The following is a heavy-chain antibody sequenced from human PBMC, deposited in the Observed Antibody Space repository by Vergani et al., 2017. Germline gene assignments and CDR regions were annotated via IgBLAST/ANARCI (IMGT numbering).Heavy chain of an antibody. D-gene: IGHD3-9*01. CDR2: INPSGGHT. J-gene: IGHJ4*02. Sequence: QVQVVPSGAEVKKSGASVKVSCKTSGYTFSNYYMHWVRQAPGQGLEWMGIINPSGGHTNYAQKFQGRVTMTRDTSTSTVYMELSSLRSDDTAIYYSARGDYGILTGYRYWGQGTLVTVSA. V-gene: IGHV1-46*03. CDR3: ARGDYGILTGYRY. CDR1: GYTFSNYY.